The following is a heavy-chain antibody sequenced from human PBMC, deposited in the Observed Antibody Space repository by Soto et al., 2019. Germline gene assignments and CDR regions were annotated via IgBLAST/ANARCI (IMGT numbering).Heavy chain of an antibody. D-gene: IGHD3-9*01. V-gene: IGHV4-39*01. J-gene: IGHJ5*02. CDR3: AHDFPPGTHRGFDWFWNWFDP. CDR2: IYYSGST. Sequence: SETLSLTCTVSGGSISSSSYYWGWIRQPPGKGLEWIGSIYYSGSTYYNPSLKSRVTISVDTSKNQFSLKLSSVTAADTAVYYCAHDFPPGTHRGFDWFWNWFDPWGQGTLVTVSS. CDR1: GGSISSSSYY.